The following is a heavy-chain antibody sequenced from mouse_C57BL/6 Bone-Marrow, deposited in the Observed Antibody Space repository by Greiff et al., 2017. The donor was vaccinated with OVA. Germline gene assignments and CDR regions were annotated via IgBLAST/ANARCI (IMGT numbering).Heavy chain of an antibody. V-gene: IGHV1-69*01. Sequence: QVQLKQPGSELVMPGASVKLSCKASGYTFTSYWMHWVKQRPGQGLEWIGEIDPSDSYTNYNQKFKGKSTLTVDKSSSTAYMQLSSLTSEDSAVYYCARIGLGYWGQGTTLTVSS. J-gene: IGHJ2*01. CDR1: GYTFTSYW. CDR3: ARIGLGY. CDR2: IDPSDSYT. D-gene: IGHD2-14*01.